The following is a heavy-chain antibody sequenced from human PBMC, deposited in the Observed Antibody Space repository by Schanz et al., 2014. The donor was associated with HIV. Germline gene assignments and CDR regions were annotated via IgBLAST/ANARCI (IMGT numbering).Heavy chain of an antibody. Sequence: EVHLEESGGGLVQPGGSLRLSCVASGFIIDNYWMSWVRQAPGSGLEWVANIKPDGSETYYVGSVRGRFTISRDNAKNSLYLQMTGLKAEDTAVYYCASAMLISGTGYWTGENYWGQGTLVIVSS. V-gene: IGHV3-7*01. CDR1: GFIIDNYW. D-gene: IGHD3-10*01. CDR2: IKPDGSET. CDR3: ASAMLISGTGYWTGENY. J-gene: IGHJ4*02.